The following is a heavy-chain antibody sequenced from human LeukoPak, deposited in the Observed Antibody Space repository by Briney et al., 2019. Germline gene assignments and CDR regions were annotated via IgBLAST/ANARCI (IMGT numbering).Heavy chain of an antibody. J-gene: IGHJ4*02. Sequence: SETLSLTCAVYGGSFSGYYWSWIRQPPGKGLEWIGEINHSGSTNYNPSLRSRVTISVDTSKNQFSLKLSSVTAADTAVYYCARWPIRGWLQKNLRALDYWGQGTLVTVSS. D-gene: IGHD5-24*01. CDR2: INHSGST. CDR1: GGSFSGYY. CDR3: ARWPIRGWLQKNLRALDY. V-gene: IGHV4-34*01.